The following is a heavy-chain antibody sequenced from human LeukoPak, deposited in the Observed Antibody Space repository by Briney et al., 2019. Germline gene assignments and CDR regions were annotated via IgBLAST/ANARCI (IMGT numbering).Heavy chain of an antibody. CDR2: ITGSGGST. CDR3: ARGRNTGRQFYFDY. D-gene: IGHD5-18*01. CDR1: GFTFSDYY. V-gene: IGHV3-23*01. J-gene: IGHJ4*02. Sequence: GGSLRLSCAASGFTFSDYYMSWIRQAPGKGLECVSPITGSGGSTSYTDSVKGRFTISRDNSKNTLYLQMNSLRAEDTAVYYCARGRNTGRQFYFDYWGQGTLVTVAS.